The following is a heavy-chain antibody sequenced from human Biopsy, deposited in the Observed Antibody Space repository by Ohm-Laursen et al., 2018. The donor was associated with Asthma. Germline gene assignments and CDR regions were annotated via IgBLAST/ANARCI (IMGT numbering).Heavy chain of an antibody. V-gene: IGHV3-30*18. CDR3: PKDVFPGWEVRRGPDY. Sequence: SLRLSCAATGFSFSNYGMHWVRQAPGKGLDWVAVISFDGTNRNYTDSVKGRFTISRDNSRNTLHLEMNSLRAEGTAVYYCPKDVFPGWEVRRGPDYWGQGTLVTVSS. D-gene: IGHD1-26*01. J-gene: IGHJ4*02. CDR2: ISFDGTNR. CDR1: GFSFSNYG.